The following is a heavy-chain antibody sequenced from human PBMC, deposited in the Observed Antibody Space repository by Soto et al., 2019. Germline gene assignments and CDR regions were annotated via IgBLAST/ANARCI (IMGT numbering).Heavy chain of an antibody. CDR1: GYTFTGYY. D-gene: IGHD2-2*01. J-gene: IGHJ4*02. V-gene: IGHV1-2*04. CDR3: ARDQGSAAHFDY. Sequence: GASVKVSCKASGYTFTGYYMHWVRQAPGQGLEWMGWINPNSGGTNYAQKFQGWVTMTRDTSISTVYMELSRLRSYDTAVYYCARDQGSAAHFDYWGQGTLVTVSS. CDR2: INPNSGGT.